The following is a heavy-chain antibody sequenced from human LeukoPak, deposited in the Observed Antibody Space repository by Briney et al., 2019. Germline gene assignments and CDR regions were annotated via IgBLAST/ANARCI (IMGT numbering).Heavy chain of an antibody. CDR2: MNPNSGNT. CDR1: GYTFTSYD. Sequence: ASVKVSCKASGYTFTSYDINWVRQATGQGLEWMGWMNPNSGNTGYAQKFQGRVTITRNTSISTAYMELSSLRSEDTAVYYCARGDHYYGPGSYMTWGYYYYMDVWGKGTTVTVSS. CDR3: ARGDHYYGPGSYMTWGYYYYMDV. V-gene: IGHV1-8*03. D-gene: IGHD3-10*01. J-gene: IGHJ6*03.